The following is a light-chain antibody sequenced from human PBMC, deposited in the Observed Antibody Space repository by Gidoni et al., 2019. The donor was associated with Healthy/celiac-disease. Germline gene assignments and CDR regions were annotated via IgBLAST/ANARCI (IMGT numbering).Light chain of an antibody. CDR3: QSYYSSLIL. Sequence: QPVLTQPPSMSGAPGQGVTISCTGSSSNIGAGYDVHWYQQLPGTAPKLLIYGTSNRPSGVPFRFSGSKAGTSASLAITALQAEDDADYSCQSYYSSLILFGGGTKLXV. V-gene: IGLV1-40*01. CDR1: SSNIGAGYD. CDR2: GTS. J-gene: IGLJ3*02.